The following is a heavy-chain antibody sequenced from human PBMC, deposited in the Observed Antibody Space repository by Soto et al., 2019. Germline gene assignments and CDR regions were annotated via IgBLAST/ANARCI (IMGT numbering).Heavy chain of an antibody. J-gene: IGHJ3*02. D-gene: IGHD1-26*01. CDR1: GFTFSSYG. V-gene: IGHV3-30*03. CDR2: ISYDGSNK. Sequence: VGSLRLSCAASGFTFSSYGMHWVRQAPGKGLEWVAVISYDGSNKYYADSVKGRFTISRDNSKNTLYLQMNSLRAEDTAVYYCIRLSGNDAFDIWGQGTMVTV. CDR3: IRLSGNDAFDI.